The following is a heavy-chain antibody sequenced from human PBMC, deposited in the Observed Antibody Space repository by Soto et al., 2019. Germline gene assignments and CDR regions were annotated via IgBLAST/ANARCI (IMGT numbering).Heavy chain of an antibody. CDR1: GFTFSSYA. CDR2: ISGSGGST. Sequence: GGSLRLSYAASGFTFSSYAMSWVRQAPGKGLEWVSAISGSGGSTYYADSVKGRFTISRDNSKNTLYLQMNSLRAEDTAVYYCAKDSIGLGYSYDYYFDYWGQGTLVTVSS. CDR3: AKDSIGLGYSYDYYFDY. V-gene: IGHV3-23*01. J-gene: IGHJ4*02. D-gene: IGHD5-18*01.